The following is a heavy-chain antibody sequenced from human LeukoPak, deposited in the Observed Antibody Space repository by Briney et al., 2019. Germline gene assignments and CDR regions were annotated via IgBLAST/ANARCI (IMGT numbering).Heavy chain of an antibody. D-gene: IGHD6-13*01. J-gene: IGHJ4*02. V-gene: IGHV1-18*01. CDR3: ARDGPRWRDSSSWYDDY. CDR2: INAGNGNT. CDR1: GGTFSSYA. Sequence: ASVKVSCKASGGTFSSYAISWVRQAPGQRLEWMGWINAGNGNTKYSQKFQGRVTMTTDTSTSTAYMELRSLRSDDTAVYYCARDGPRWRDSSSWYDDYWGQGTLVTVSS.